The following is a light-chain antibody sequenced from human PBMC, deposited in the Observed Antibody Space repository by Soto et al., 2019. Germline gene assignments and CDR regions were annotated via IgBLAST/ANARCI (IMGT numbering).Light chain of an antibody. CDR2: GAS. J-gene: IGKJ5*01. CDR1: QSVSSY. CDR3: QQYYDWPIT. Sequence: IVLTQSPVTLSLSPGERATLSCRASQSVSSYLAWYQQKPGQAPRLLIYGASTRATGIPARFSGSGSGTEFTLTISSLQSEDFAVYYCQQYYDWPITFGQGTRLEIK. V-gene: IGKV3-15*01.